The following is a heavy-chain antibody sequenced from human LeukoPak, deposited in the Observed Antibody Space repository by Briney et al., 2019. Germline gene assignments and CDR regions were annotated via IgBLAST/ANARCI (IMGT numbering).Heavy chain of an antibody. CDR1: GFTFSSYG. CDR2: ISYDGSNT. CDR3: AKDPPSRGY. Sequence: PGRSLRLSCAASGFTFSSYGMHWVRQAPGKGLGWVAVISYDGSNTYSADSVKGRFTISRDNSKNTLYLQMNSRRAEDTAVYYCAKDPPSRGYWGQGTLVTVSS. V-gene: IGHV3-30*18. J-gene: IGHJ4*02. D-gene: IGHD3-10*01.